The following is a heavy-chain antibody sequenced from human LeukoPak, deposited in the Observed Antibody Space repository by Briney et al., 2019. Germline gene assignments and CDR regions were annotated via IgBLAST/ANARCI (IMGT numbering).Heavy chain of an antibody. CDR2: IHYSGRT. J-gene: IGHJ5*02. V-gene: IGHV4-59*12. CDR3: ARMLEYCSSTSCYSSVWFDP. CDR1: GGSISSYY. D-gene: IGHD2-2*01. Sequence: AETLSLTCTVSGGSISSYYWSWIRQPPGKGLEWIGYIHYSGRTNSNPSLKSRGTISLDTSKNQFFLKLSSVTAADTAVYYCARMLEYCSSTSCYSSVWFDPWGQGTLVTVSS.